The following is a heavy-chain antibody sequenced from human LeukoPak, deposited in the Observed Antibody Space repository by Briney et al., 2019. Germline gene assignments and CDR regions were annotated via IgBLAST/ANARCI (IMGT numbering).Heavy chain of an antibody. Sequence: PGGSLRLSCAASGFTFSSYSMNWVRQAPGKGLEWVSSISSSSSYIYYADSVKGRFTISRDNAKNSLYLQMNSLRAEDTAVYYCASLPLGRILLSSPLDYWGQGTLVTVSS. V-gene: IGHV3-21*01. CDR1: GFTFSSYS. CDR3: ASLPLGRILLSSPLDY. D-gene: IGHD6-19*01. CDR2: ISSSSSYI. J-gene: IGHJ4*02.